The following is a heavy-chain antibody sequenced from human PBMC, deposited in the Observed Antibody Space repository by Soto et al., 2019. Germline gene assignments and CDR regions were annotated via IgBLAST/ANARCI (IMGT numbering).Heavy chain of an antibody. CDR3: ARVRSSSGVDAFDI. Sequence: ASVKVSCKASGYTFTSYDINWVRQATGQGLEWMGWMNPNSGNTGYAQKFQGRVTMTRNTSISTAYMELSSLRSEDTAVYYCARVRSSSGVDAFDIWGQGTMVTVSS. D-gene: IGHD6-19*01. J-gene: IGHJ3*02. V-gene: IGHV1-8*01. CDR2: MNPNSGNT. CDR1: GYTFTSYD.